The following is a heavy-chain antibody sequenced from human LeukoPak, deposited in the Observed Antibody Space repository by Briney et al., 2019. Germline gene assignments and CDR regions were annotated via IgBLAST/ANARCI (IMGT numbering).Heavy chain of an antibody. D-gene: IGHD2-2*01. V-gene: IGHV4-38-2*02. CDR1: GFSLSSGYY. J-gene: IGHJ4*02. CDR2: IYHGGST. CDR3: ARATPQVPAAAIRYKPSFDY. Sequence: SETLSLTCTVSGFSLSSGYYWGWIRQPPGKGLEWIGSIYHGGSTHYNPSLKSQVTISVDTSKNQFSLKLSSVTAADMAVYYCARATPQVPAAAIRYKPSFDYWGQGTLVTVSS.